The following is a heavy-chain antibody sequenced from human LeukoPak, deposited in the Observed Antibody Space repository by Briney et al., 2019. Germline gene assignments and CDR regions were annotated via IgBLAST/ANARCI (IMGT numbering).Heavy chain of an antibody. D-gene: IGHD6-6*01. V-gene: IGHV3-21*01. J-gene: IGHJ4*02. CDR2: ISSSSSYI. CDR1: GFTFSSSS. Sequence: GGSLRLSCVASGFTFSSSSMSWVRQAPGKGLEWVSSISSSSSYIYYADSVKGRFTISRDNAKNSLYLQMNSLRAEDTAVYYCARGSSRQPVGYYWGQGTLVTVSS. CDR3: ARGSSRQPVGYY.